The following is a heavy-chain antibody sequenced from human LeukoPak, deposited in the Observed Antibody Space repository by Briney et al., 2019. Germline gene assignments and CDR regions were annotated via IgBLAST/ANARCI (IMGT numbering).Heavy chain of an antibody. CDR3: ARHFYDFNKAFDV. CDR2: FYYRGNT. CDR1: RRSIKNYH. D-gene: IGHD3-3*01. Sequence: RSETLSLTCTVSRRSIKNYHGRWIRQPPGRGVEWIGYFYYRGNTNYNPSLKSRVTMSEDTSKNQFSLKVSSVTAADTAVYYCARHFYDFNKAFDVWGQGTMVTVS. V-gene: IGHV4-59*08. J-gene: IGHJ3*01.